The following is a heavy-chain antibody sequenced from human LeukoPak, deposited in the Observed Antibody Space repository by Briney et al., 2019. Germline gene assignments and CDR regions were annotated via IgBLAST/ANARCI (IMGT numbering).Heavy chain of an antibody. CDR3: ARDRLYYFDS. J-gene: IGHJ4*02. Sequence: PSETLSLTCTLSGGSISNYYWSWLRQPPGKGLEWIGYIYYSGSTNYSPSLKRLVTISVDTSNNQFSLKLSSVTAADTAVYYCARDRLYYFDSWGQGTLVTVSS. D-gene: IGHD3-22*01. V-gene: IGHV4-59*01. CDR1: GGSISNYY. CDR2: IYYSGST.